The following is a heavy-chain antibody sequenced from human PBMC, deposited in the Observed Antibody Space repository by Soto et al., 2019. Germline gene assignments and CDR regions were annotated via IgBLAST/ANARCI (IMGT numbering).Heavy chain of an antibody. CDR1: GGSIXSSSYY. CDR2: IYYSGYT. J-gene: IGHJ6*02. CDR3: ARHNGPLYVGYYYDMDV. Sequence: SETLSLTCTVSGGSIXSSSYYLGWIRQPPGKGLEWIGSIYYSGYTYYNPSLKSRVTISVDTSKNQFSLKLSSVTAADTAVYYCARHNGPLYVGYYYDMDVWGQGTTVTVSS. V-gene: IGHV4-39*01. D-gene: IGHD3-16*01.